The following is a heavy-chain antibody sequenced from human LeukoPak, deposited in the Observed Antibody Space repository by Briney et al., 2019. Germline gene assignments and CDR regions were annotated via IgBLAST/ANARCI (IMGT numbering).Heavy chain of an antibody. CDR2: TSDSVHT. D-gene: IGHD2-21*01. V-gene: IGHV4-59*01. Sequence: PSETLSLTXTVSGGSIRNFYWNWIRQPPGKGLEWIGYTSDSVHTDDKPSLKSRVTISADTSKNQFSLKLTSATAADTAVYYCARWHSHGRYFDYWGQGALVTVSS. CDR3: ARWHSHGRYFDY. CDR1: GGSIRNFY. J-gene: IGHJ4*02.